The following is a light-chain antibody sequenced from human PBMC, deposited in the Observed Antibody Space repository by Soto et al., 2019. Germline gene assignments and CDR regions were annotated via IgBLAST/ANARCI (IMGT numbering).Light chain of an antibody. CDR3: QSYDSSRRGSRV. J-gene: IGLJ1*01. Sequence: QSVLTXPLSVSGAPGQRVTISCTGRSSNLGAGFDVHWYQQLPGTAPKLLIYGNNNRPSGVPDRFSGSKSGTSASLAITGLQGEDEADYYCQSYDSSRRGSRVFGTGTKVTVL. CDR2: GNN. CDR1: SSNLGAGFD. V-gene: IGLV1-40*01.